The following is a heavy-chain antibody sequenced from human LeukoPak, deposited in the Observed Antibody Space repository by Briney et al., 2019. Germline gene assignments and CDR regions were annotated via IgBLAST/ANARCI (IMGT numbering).Heavy chain of an antibody. CDR2: IHHSGSL. V-gene: IGHV4-59*12. Sequence: SETLSLTCTVSGGSISDYYRGWIRQSPGKGLEWIGCIHHSGSLHYTPSLKSRVTISVDRSNNQFSLKLTSVTAADTAVYYCARGTDAWKVGYWGQGTLVTVSS. J-gene: IGHJ4*02. CDR3: ARGTDAWKVGY. CDR1: GGSISDYY. D-gene: IGHD1-1*01.